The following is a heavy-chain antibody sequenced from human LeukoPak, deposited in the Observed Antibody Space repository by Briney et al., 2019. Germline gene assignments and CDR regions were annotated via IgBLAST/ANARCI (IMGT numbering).Heavy chain of an antibody. Sequence: SETLSLTCTVSGGSISSGGYYWSWIRQPPGKGLEWIGYIYHSGSTYYNPSLKSRVTISVDRSKNQFSLKLSSVTAADTAVYYCASGGMVRGVKYYYYMDVWGKGTTVTVSS. V-gene: IGHV4-30-2*01. CDR3: ASGGMVRGVKYYYYMDV. D-gene: IGHD3-10*01. CDR1: GGSISSGGYY. J-gene: IGHJ6*03. CDR2: IYHSGST.